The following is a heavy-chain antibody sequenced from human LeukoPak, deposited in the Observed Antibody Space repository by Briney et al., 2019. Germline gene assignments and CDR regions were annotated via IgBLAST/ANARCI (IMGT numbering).Heavy chain of an antibody. D-gene: IGHD2-15*01. J-gene: IGHJ4*02. Sequence: GGSLRLSCAASGFTFSSYAMHWVRQAPGKGLEWVAVISYDGSNKYYADSVKGRFTISRDNSKNTLYLQMNSLRAEDTAVYYCARDGVCSGGSCYLREPYFDYWGQGTLVTVSS. CDR3: ARDGVCSGGSCYLREPYFDY. V-gene: IGHV3-30*04. CDR2: ISYDGSNK. CDR1: GFTFSSYA.